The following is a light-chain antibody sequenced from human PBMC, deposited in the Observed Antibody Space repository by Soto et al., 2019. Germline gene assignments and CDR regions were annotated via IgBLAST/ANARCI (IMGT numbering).Light chain of an antibody. J-gene: IGKJ5*01. CDR1: QTISSNY. Sequence: QSPGTLSLSPGERAILSCRASQTISSNYLAWYQQKPGQAPRLLIYGASGRATGIPDRFSGSGSGTDVTLTISRLEPEDFAVYYCQQYSSSLITFGQGTRLEIK. V-gene: IGKV3-20*01. CDR3: QQYSSSLIT. CDR2: GAS.